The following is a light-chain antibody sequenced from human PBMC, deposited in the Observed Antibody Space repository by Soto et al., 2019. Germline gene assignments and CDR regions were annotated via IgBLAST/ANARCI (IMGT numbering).Light chain of an antibody. CDR2: EVS. CDR3: SSYTTSTTYV. J-gene: IGLJ1*01. CDR1: SSDVGNYNH. V-gene: IGLV2-18*02. Sequence: QSALTQPPSVSGSPGQSVTISCTGTSSDVGNYNHVSWYQQPPGTAPKLMVYEVSNRPSGVPDRFSGSKSGNTASLTISGLQAEDEADYYCSSYTTSTTYVLGTGTKVTV.